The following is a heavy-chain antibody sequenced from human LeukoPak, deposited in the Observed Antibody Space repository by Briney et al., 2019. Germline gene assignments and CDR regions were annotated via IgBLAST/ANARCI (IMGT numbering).Heavy chain of an antibody. CDR3: ARDRAFYYDSSPPKYGMDV. V-gene: IGHV1-69*13. J-gene: IGHJ6*02. CDR2: IIPIFGTA. D-gene: IGHD3-22*01. CDR1: GGTFSSYA. Sequence: SVKVSCKASGGTFSSYAISWVRQAPGQGLEWMGGIIPIFGTANYAQKFQGRVTITADESTSTAYMELSSLRSEDTAVYYCARDRAFYYDSSPPKYGMDVWGQGTTVTVSS.